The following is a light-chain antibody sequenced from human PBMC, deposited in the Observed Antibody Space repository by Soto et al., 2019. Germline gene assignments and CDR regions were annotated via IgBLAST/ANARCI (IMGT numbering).Light chain of an antibody. V-gene: IGLV2-14*03. CDR1: SIDVGGYNY. J-gene: IGLJ3*02. CDR3: TSHTTTSTL. Sequence: QSALTQPASVSGSPGQSITISCTGISIDVGGYNYVSWYQQHPGKAPKLMIYDVYNRPSEVSNRFSGSKSGNTASLSISGLQAEDEADYYCTSHTTTSTLFGGGTKLTVL. CDR2: DVY.